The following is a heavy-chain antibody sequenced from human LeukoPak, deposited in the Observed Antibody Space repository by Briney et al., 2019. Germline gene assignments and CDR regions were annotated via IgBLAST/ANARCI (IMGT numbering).Heavy chain of an antibody. CDR2: IYYSGST. J-gene: IGHJ6*03. CDR1: GGSISSYY. CDR3: ARGRGPYYYYYMDV. V-gene: IGHV4-59*01. Sequence: SGTLSLTCTASGGSISSYYWSWIRQPPGKGLEWIGYIYYSGSTNYNPSLKSRVTISVDTSKNQFSLKLSSVTAADTAVYYCARGRGPYYYYYMDVWGKGTTVTVSS.